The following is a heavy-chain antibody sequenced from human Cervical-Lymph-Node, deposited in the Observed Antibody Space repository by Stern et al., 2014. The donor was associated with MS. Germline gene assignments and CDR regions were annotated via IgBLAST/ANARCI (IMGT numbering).Heavy chain of an antibody. Sequence: QVQLVESGGGVVQPWTSLRLSCAASGFTFSSYGMHWVRQAPGKGLEWVALAWYDGSTAYYTNSVKGRFTISRDNSKNTLSLQMNSLTAEDTAVYYCARGHIPYAYNYLFDYWGQGTLVTVSS. J-gene: IGHJ4*02. CDR1: GFTFSSYG. CDR3: ARGHIPYAYNYLFDY. V-gene: IGHV3-33*01. CDR2: AWYDGSTA. D-gene: IGHD5-24*01.